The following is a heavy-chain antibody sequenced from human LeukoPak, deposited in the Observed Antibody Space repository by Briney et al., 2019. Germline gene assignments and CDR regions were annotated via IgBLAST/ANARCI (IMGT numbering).Heavy chain of an antibody. Sequence: PGGSLRLSCAASGFTFSSYSMNWVRQAPGKGLEWVSYISSSSSTIYYADSVKGRFTISRDNAKNSLYLQMNSLRAEDTAVYYCARVRYGSGSPRFDPWGQGTLVTVSS. D-gene: IGHD3-10*01. CDR3: ARVRYGSGSPRFDP. CDR1: GFTFSSYS. V-gene: IGHV3-48*04. CDR2: ISSSSSTI. J-gene: IGHJ5*02.